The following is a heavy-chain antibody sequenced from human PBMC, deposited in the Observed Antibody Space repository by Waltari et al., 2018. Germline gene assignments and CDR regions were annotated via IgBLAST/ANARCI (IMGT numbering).Heavy chain of an antibody. V-gene: IGHV3-30*04. J-gene: IGHJ6*02. Sequence: QVQLVESGGGVVQPGRSLRLSCAAPEFTFSSSAMHWVRQAPGKGLEWVAVISYNGRNIYYVDSVKGRFTISRDNSKRTLYLQMNSLRAEDTAVYYCARDYCDRTNCHGMDVWGQGTTVTVSS. CDR3: ARDYCDRTNCHGMDV. CDR1: EFTFSSSA. D-gene: IGHD3-22*01. CDR2: ISYNGRNI.